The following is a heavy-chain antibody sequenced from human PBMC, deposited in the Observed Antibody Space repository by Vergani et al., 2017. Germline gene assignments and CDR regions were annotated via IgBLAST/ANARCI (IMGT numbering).Heavy chain of an antibody. D-gene: IGHD4-17*01. V-gene: IGHV3-23*01. CDR2: ISGSGTGT. CDR3: AKSYGDYAYYFDY. J-gene: IGHJ4*02. CDR1: GFTFSSYA. Sequence: EVQLLESGGGLVQPGGSLRLSCAASGFTFSSYAMSWVRQAPGKGLECVSAISGSGTGTYYADFVEGRFTISRDNSKNTLYLQMNSLRAEDTAVYYCAKSYGDYAYYFDYWGQGTLVTVSS.